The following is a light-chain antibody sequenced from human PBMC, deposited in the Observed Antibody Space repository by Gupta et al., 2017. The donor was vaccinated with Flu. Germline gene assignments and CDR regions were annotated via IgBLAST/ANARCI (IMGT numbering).Light chain of an antibody. CDR1: QTINTY. J-gene: IGKJ4*01. V-gene: IGKV1-39*01. CDR2: DAL. Sequence: DIQMTQSPSSLSASVGDRVTITCRASQTINTYLNWYQQKPGKAPMLLIYDALSLQSGVPSRFSGSGSGTXFTLTIXGLQPEDFATYYCQKTASMPITFGXGTKVEIK. CDR3: QKTASMPIT.